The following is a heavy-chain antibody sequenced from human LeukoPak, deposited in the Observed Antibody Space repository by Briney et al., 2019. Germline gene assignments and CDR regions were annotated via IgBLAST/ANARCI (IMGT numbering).Heavy chain of an antibody. Sequence: SETLSLTCTVSGGFVSSGGYYWSWLRQHPGKGLEWIGYIYYSGDTHYNPSLKSRVIMSVDTSKNQFSLKVSSVTAADTAVYYCARGGYSNLDSWGQGVLVTVSS. D-gene: IGHD4-11*01. CDR2: IYYSGDT. CDR1: GGFVSSGGYY. V-gene: IGHV4-31*03. CDR3: ARGGYSNLDS. J-gene: IGHJ4*02.